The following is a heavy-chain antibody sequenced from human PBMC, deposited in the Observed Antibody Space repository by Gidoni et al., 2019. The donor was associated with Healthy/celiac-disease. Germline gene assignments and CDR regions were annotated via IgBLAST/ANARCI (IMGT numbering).Heavy chain of an antibody. CDR3: VGSYGSGSYYLDYFDY. Sequence: QVQLQESGPGLVKPSETLSLTCTVSGGSISSYSWSWIRQPPGKGLEWIGYIYYSGSTNYNPSLKSRVTISVDTSKNQFSLKLSSVTAADTAVYYCVGSYGSGSYYLDYFDYWGQGTLVTVSS. CDR1: GGSISSYS. J-gene: IGHJ4*02. CDR2: IYYSGST. V-gene: IGHV4-59*08. D-gene: IGHD3-10*01.